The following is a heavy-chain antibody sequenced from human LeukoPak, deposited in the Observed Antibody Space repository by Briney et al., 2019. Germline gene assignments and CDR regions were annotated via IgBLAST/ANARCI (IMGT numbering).Heavy chain of an antibody. CDR2: IRYDGSNK. Sequence: GRSLRLSCAASGFTFSSYAMHWVRQAPGKGLEWVAFIRYDGSNKYYADSVKGRFTISRDNSKNTLYLQMNSLRAEDTAVYYCALYQLRSRSFDYWGQGTLVTVSS. V-gene: IGHV3-30-3*01. J-gene: IGHJ4*02. CDR1: GFTFSSYA. D-gene: IGHD2-2*01. CDR3: ALYQLRSRSFDY.